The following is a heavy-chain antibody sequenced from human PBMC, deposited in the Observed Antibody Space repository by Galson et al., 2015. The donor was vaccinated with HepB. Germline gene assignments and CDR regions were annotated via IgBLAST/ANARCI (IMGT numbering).Heavy chain of an antibody. D-gene: IGHD4-17*01. CDR3: AKGTLRAVWI. CDR1: GFTFSSYG. CDR2: ISYDGSNK. J-gene: IGHJ3*02. V-gene: IGHV3-30*18. Sequence: SLRLSCAASGFTFSSYGMHWVRQAPGKGLEWVAVISYDGSNKYYADSVKGRFTISRDNSKNTLYLQMNSLRAEDTAVYYCAKGTLRAVWIWGQGTMVTVSS.